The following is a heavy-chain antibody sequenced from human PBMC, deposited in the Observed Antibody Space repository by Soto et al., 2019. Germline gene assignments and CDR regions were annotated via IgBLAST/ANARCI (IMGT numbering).Heavy chain of an antibody. CDR3: ARGLYYYDSRGYWGY. Sequence: EVQLVESGGGLVQPGGSLRLSCAASGFTFSSYSMNWVRQAPGKGLEWVSYISSSSSTIYYADSVKGRFTISRDNAKNSLYLPMNSLRDEDTAVYYCARGLYYYDSRGYWGYWGQGTLVTVSS. J-gene: IGHJ4*02. V-gene: IGHV3-48*02. CDR1: GFTFSSYS. CDR2: ISSSSSTI. D-gene: IGHD3-22*01.